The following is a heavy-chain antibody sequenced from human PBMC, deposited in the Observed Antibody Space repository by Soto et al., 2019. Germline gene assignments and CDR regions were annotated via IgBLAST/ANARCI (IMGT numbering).Heavy chain of an antibody. Sequence: SVKVSCKASGGTFSSYAISWVRQAPGQGLEWMGGIIPIFGTANYAQKFQGRVTITADESTSTAYMELSSLRSEDTAVYYCARGEVVVAATLSGYYYYGMDVWGQGTTVTVSS. CDR3: ARGEVVVAATLSGYYYYGMDV. J-gene: IGHJ6*02. CDR2: IIPIFGTA. CDR1: GGTFSSYA. V-gene: IGHV1-69*13. D-gene: IGHD2-15*01.